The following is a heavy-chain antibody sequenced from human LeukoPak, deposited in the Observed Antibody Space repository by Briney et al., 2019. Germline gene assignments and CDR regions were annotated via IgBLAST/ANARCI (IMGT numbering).Heavy chain of an antibody. CDR1: GYTFTSYY. Sequence: GASVKVSCKASGYTFTSYYMHWVRQAPGQGLEWMGGIIPIFGTANYAQKFQGRVTITADESTSTAYMELSSLRSEDTAVYYCASSPRKYYDILTGYRSDYWGQGTLVTVSS. D-gene: IGHD3-9*01. J-gene: IGHJ4*02. CDR2: IIPIFGTA. V-gene: IGHV1-69*13. CDR3: ASSPRKYYDILTGYRSDY.